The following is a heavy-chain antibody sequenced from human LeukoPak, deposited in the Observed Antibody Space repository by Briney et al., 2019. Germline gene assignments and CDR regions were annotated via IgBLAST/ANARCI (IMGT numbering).Heavy chain of an antibody. CDR1: GFTFSNYW. CDR2: IKEDGSEK. V-gene: IGHV3-7*03. J-gene: IGHJ4*02. Sequence: GGSLRLSCAATGFTFSNYWMSWVRQAPGKGLEWVANIKEDGSEKYYLDSVKGRFTISRDNAKNSLYLQMNSLRAKDTAAYYCAREQYGGKDYWGQGTLVTVSS. D-gene: IGHD4-23*01. CDR3: AREQYGGKDY.